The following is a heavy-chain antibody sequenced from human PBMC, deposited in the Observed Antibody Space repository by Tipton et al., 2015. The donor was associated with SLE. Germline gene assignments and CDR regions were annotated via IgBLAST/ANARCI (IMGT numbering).Heavy chain of an antibody. D-gene: IGHD3-22*01. CDR3: AREDYYDSSDDAFDI. CDR2: IHHSGST. J-gene: IGHJ3*02. V-gene: IGHV4-38-2*02. Sequence: LRLSCTVSGYSISSGYYWGWIRQPPGKGLEWIGSIHHSGSTYYNPSLKSRVSLSVDTSNNQFSLKLSSVTAADTAVYYCAREDYYDSSDDAFDIWGPGTMVTVSS. CDR1: GYSISSGYY.